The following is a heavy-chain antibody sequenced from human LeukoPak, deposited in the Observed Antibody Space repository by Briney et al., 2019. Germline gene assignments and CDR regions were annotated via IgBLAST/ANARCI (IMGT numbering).Heavy chain of an antibody. CDR1: GYTFTSYD. J-gene: IGHJ4*02. V-gene: IGHV1-8*01. CDR3: ARDGYDSSGYYPRFDY. Sequence: ASVKVSCKASGYTFTSYDINWVRQATGQGLEWMGWMNPNSGNTGYAQKFQGRVTITTDESTSTAYMELSSLRSEDTAVYYCARDGYDSSGYYPRFDYWGQGTLVTVSS. D-gene: IGHD3-22*01. CDR2: MNPNSGNT.